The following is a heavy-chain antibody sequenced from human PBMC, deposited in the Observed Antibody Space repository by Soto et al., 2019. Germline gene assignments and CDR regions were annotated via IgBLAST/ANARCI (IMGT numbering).Heavy chain of an antibody. CDR3: ARDHAGLRYFDWPKDRTGYYYGMDV. CDR2: ISAYNGNT. CDR1: GYTFTSYG. D-gene: IGHD3-9*01. V-gene: IGHV1-18*01. Sequence: ASVKVSCKASGYTFTSYGISWVRQAPGQGLEWMRWISAYNGNTNYAQKLQGRVTMTTDTSTSTAYMELRSLRSDDTAVYYCARDHAGLRYFDWPKDRTGYYYGMDVWGQGTTVTVSS. J-gene: IGHJ6*02.